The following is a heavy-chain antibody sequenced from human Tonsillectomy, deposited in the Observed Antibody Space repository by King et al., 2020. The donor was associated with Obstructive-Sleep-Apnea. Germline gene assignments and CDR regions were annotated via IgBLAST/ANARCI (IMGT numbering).Heavy chain of an antibody. J-gene: IGHJ4*02. CDR3: ARTGRAMVRGVIIEPFDY. V-gene: IGHV1-2*02. Sequence: QLVQSGAEVKKPGASVKVSCKASGYTFTGYYMHWVRQAPGQGLEWMGWINPNSGGTNYAQKFQGRVTMTRDTSISTAYMELSRLRSDDTAVYYCARTGRAMVRGVIIEPFDYWGQGTLVTVSS. D-gene: IGHD3-10*01. CDR1: GYTFTGYY. CDR2: INPNSGGT.